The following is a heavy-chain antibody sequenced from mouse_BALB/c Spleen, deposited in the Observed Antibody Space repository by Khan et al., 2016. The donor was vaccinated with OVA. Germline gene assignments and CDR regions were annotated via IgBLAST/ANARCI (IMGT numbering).Heavy chain of an antibody. D-gene: IGHD2-13*01. J-gene: IGHJ1*01. CDR3: ARNGDYVHWYFDV. V-gene: IGHV2-2*02. CDR2: IWSGGTT. CDR1: GFSLTSYG. Sequence: QVQLKQSGPGLVQPSQSLSITCTVSGFSLTSYGVHWVRQSPGKGLEWLGVIWSGGTTDYNAAFISRLSISKDNSKSPVFLKMNSLQANDTAIYYCARNGDYVHWYFDVWGAGTTVTVSS.